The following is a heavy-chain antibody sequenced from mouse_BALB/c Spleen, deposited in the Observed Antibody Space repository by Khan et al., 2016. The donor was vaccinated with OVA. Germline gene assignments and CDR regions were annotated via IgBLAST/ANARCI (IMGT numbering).Heavy chain of an antibody. CDR1: GYTFTSYW. V-gene: IGHV1S41*01. CDR3: AMENYYGRTCYAMDY. CDR2: IVPGSGSR. D-gene: IGHD1-1*01. Sequence: DLVKPGASVKLSCKASGYTFTSYWINWIKQRPGQGLEWIGRIVPGSGSRSYNEILKGKATLTLDTSSNPAYIQLSSLSSEDSAVYFCAMENYYGRTCYAMDYWSQGTTGTVSS. J-gene: IGHJ4*01.